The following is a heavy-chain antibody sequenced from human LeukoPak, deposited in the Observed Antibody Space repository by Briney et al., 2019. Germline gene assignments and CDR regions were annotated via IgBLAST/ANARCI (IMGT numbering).Heavy chain of an antibody. J-gene: IGHJ4*01. D-gene: IGHD5-18*01. Sequence: PGGSLRLSCAASGFTFDDYAMHWVRQAPGKGLEWVSGIHWNSDIVGYADSVKGRFTISRDNAKNSLYLQMNSLRAEDTAVYYCARRATTERGHSYGLDYWGQGTLVTVSS. CDR1: GFTFDDYA. CDR2: IHWNSDIV. V-gene: IGHV3-9*01. CDR3: ARRATTERGHSYGLDY.